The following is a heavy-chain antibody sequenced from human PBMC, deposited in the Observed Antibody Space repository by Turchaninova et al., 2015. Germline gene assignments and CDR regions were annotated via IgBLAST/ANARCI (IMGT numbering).Heavy chain of an antibody. V-gene: IGHV1-2*02. CDR3: ARLYSSSSGATFDY. CDR1: GNTLPGYY. D-gene: IGHD6-13*01. CDR2: LNPNSGGT. J-gene: IGHJ4*02. Sequence: QVQLVRSGAGGKTPGASVTVSCKASGNTLPGYYMHWVRQAPGQGLEWMGWLNPNSGGTNYVQKVQGRVTMTRDTSISTAYMELSRLRSDDTAVYYCARLYSSSSGATFDYWGQGTLVTVSS.